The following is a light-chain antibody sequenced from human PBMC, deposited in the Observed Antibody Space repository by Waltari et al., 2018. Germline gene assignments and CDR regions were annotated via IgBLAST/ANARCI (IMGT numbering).Light chain of an antibody. J-gene: IGLJ2*01. CDR1: SSHLGNNY. CDR3: GAWDSSLSAAVV. Sequence: SMLTQPPSVSAAPGQKVTISCSGSSSHLGNNYLSWYQQLPGTAPKLLIYDNNKRPSGIPDRFSGSKSGTSATLGITGLQTGDEADYYCGAWDSSLSAAVVFGGGTKLTVL. CDR2: DNN. V-gene: IGLV1-51*01.